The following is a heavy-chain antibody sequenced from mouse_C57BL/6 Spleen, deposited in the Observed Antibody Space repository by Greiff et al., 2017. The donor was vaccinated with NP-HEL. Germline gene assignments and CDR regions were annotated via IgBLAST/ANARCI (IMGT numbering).Heavy chain of an antibody. V-gene: IGHV1-54*01. CDR3: ARRGYDGFSYYYAMDD. Sequence: QVQLQQPGAELVRPGTSVKVSCKASGYAFTNYLIEWVKQRPGQGLEWIGVINPGSGGTNYNEKFKGKATLTADKSSSTAYMQLSSLTSEDSAVYFCARRGYDGFSYYYAMDDWGQGTSVTVSS. CDR2: INPGSGGT. CDR1: GYAFTNYL. D-gene: IGHD2-3*01. J-gene: IGHJ4*01.